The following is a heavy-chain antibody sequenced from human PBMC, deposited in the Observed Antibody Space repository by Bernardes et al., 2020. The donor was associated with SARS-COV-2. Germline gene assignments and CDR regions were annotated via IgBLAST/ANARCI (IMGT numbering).Heavy chain of an antibody. Sequence: ASVKVSCKASGYTFTGYYMHWVRQAPGQGLEWMGWINPNSGGTNYAQKFQGWVTMTRDTSISTAYMELSRLRSDDTAVYYCARGRDHYCSGGSCYGIPNWFDPWGQGTLVTVSS. J-gene: IGHJ5*02. CDR1: GYTFTGYY. CDR3: ARGRDHYCSGGSCYGIPNWFDP. CDR2: INPNSGGT. V-gene: IGHV1-2*04. D-gene: IGHD2-15*01.